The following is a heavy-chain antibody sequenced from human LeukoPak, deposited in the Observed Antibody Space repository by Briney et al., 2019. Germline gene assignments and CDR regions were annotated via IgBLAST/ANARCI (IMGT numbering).Heavy chain of an antibody. CDR1: GFTFSTYW. J-gene: IGHJ4*02. CDR2: IRTDGSTT. V-gene: IGHV3-74*01. CDR3: ARDRGYTQDY. Sequence: PGGSLRLSCAAYGFTFSTYWMHWVGQAPGKGLVWVSHIRTDGSTTTYGDSVKGRFTISRDNAKNTLYLQMNSLRAEDTAVYYCARDRGYTQDYWGQGTLVTVSS. D-gene: IGHD5-12*01.